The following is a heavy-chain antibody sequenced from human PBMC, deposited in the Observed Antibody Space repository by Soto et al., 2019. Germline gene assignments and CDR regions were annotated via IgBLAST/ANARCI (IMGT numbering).Heavy chain of an antibody. CDR2: IYYSGST. CDR3: ARGAYCTNGVCYTGYYYMDV. CDR1: GGSISSSSYY. V-gene: IGHV4-39*01. Sequence: SETLSLTCTVSGGSISSSSYYWGWIRQPPGKGLEWIGSIYYSGSTYYNPSLKSRVTISVDTSKNQFSLKLSSVTVADTAVYYCARGAYCTNGVCYTGYYYMDVWGKGTTVTVSS. J-gene: IGHJ6*03. D-gene: IGHD2-8*01.